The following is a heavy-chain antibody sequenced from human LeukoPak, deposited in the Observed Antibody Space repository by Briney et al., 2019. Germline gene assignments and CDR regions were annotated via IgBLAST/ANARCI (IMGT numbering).Heavy chain of an antibody. CDR1: GFTFSSYG. D-gene: IGHD3-10*01. J-gene: IGHJ4*02. V-gene: IGHV3-30*18. CDR3: AKSTRRYGSGSLPPDY. Sequence: GGSLRLSCAASGFTFSSYGMHWVRQAPGKGLEWVAVISYDVNNKYYTDSVKGRFTISRDNSKNTLYLQIHSLRAEDTAVYYCAKSTRRYGSGSLPPDYWGQGTLVTVSS. CDR2: ISYDVNNK.